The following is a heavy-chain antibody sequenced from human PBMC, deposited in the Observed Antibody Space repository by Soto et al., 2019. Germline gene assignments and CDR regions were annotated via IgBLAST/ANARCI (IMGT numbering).Heavy chain of an antibody. V-gene: IGHV3-7*01. CDR1: GFTFSTYW. D-gene: IGHD6-19*01. Sequence: LRLSCAASGFTFSTYWMTWVRQAPGKGLEWVANIKEDGGEKYYVDPVKGRFTISRDNAKNSLYLQMNSLRADDTAMYYCVRDRGWFTFDYWGQGILVTVSS. CDR3: VRDRGWFTFDY. CDR2: IKEDGGEK. J-gene: IGHJ4*02.